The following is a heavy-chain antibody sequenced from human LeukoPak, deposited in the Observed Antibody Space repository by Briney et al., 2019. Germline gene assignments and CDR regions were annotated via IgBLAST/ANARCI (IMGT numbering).Heavy chain of an antibody. D-gene: IGHD3-3*02. Sequence: SVKVSCKASVGTFRNYVINWVRQAPGAGLEWMGGIIPMFCTANYTRSFQGRITIISDESTRTTYMELSSLKSEDTAVYYCARDLLADIYTKDSYFYIAVWGKGTTVTVSS. CDR2: IIPMFCTA. J-gene: IGHJ6*03. CDR1: VGTFRNYV. V-gene: IGHV1-69*13. CDR3: ARDLLADIYTKDSYFYIAV.